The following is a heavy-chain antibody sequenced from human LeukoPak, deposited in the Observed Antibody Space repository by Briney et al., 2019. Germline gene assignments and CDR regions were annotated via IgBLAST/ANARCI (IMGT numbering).Heavy chain of an antibody. J-gene: IGHJ4*02. CDR2: TGYVHNSGST. D-gene: IGHD1-1*01. CDR3: ARAGNWNDLDY. CDR1: GTSISSHY. V-gene: IGHV4-59*11. Sequence: SETLSLTCTVSGTSISSHYWSWLRQTPGKGLEWIGYTGYVHNSGSTNYSPSLKSRVTISLDTSKNQFSLKLNSVTAADTAVYYCARAGNWNDLDYWGQGTLVTVSS.